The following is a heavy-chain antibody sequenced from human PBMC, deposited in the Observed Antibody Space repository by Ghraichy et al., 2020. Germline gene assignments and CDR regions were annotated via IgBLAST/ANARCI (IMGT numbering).Heavy chain of an antibody. CDR1: GWSFSGYY. V-gene: IGHV4-34*01. CDR3: ASSAPPGVGATPLYYYYGMDV. Sequence: SETLSLTCAVYGWSFSGYYWSWIRQPPGKGLEWIGEINHSGSTNYNPSLTCLVTISVDTSKNQFSLKLSSVTAADTAVYYCASSAPPGVGATPLYYYYGMDVWGQGTTVTVSS. CDR2: INHSGST. D-gene: IGHD1-26*01. J-gene: IGHJ6*02.